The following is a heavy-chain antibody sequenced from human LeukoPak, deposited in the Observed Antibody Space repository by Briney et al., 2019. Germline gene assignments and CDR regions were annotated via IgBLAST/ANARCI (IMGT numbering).Heavy chain of an antibody. Sequence: SETLSLTCTVSGGSVKIYYWNWIRQSPGKGLEWIGYIYSSGGAKNNPSLKNRVTISVDTSRNQFSLNLTSVTAADTAVYFCARAVPVTMTDPFDRWGQGTMVTVSS. CDR1: GGSVKIYY. CDR3: ARAVPVTMTDPFDR. CDR2: IYSSGGA. J-gene: IGHJ3*01. D-gene: IGHD3-22*01. V-gene: IGHV4-59*02.